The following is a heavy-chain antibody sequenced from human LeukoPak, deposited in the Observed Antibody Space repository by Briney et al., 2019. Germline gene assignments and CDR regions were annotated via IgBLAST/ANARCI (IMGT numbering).Heavy chain of an antibody. Sequence: GGSLRLSCAASGFTFSSYAMSWVRQAPGKGLEWVSAISGSGGSTYYADSVTGRFTISRDNSKNTLYLQMNSLRAEDTAVYYCAKDHGFDYDYVWGTYAFDIWGQGTMVTVSS. J-gene: IGHJ3*02. V-gene: IGHV3-23*01. CDR2: ISGSGGST. CDR1: GFTFSSYA. D-gene: IGHD3-16*01. CDR3: AKDHGFDYDYVWGTYAFDI.